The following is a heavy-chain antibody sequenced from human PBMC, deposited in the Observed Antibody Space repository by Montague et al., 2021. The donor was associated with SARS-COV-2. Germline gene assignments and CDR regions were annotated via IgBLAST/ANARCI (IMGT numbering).Heavy chain of an antibody. CDR2: IYYSGST. CDR1: GGFISSSSYY. D-gene: IGHD3-9*01. V-gene: IGHV4-39*01. J-gene: IGHJ3*02. CDR3: ATYYDILTGYYIDAFDI. Sequence: SETLSLTCTVSGGFISSSSYYWGWIRQPPGKGLEWIGSIYYSGSTYYNPSLESRITISVDTSKNQFSLKLSSVTAADTAVYYCATYYDILTGYYIDAFDIWGQGTMVTVSS.